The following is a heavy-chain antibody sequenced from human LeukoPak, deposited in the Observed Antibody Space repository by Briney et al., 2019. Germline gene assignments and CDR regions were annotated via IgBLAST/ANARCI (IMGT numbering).Heavy chain of an antibody. V-gene: IGHV3-74*01. Sequence: GGSLRLSCAASGFTFSSYWMHWVRQAPGKGLVWVSRVSGDGTTTTYAYAVKGRFTISRDNAKNTVSLQMNSLRAEDTAVYYCATRVGAQGDWGQGTLVTVSS. CDR3: ATRVGAQGD. D-gene: IGHD1-26*01. CDR2: VSGDGTTT. J-gene: IGHJ4*02. CDR1: GFTFSSYW.